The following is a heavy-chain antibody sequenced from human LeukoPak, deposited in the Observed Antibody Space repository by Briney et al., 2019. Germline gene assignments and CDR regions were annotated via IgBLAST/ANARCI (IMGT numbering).Heavy chain of an antibody. D-gene: IGHD4-17*01. CDR2: INPDGSNT. CDR1: GFTFRSYW. J-gene: IGHJ4*02. CDR3: VKKGQADDYGNPD. V-gene: IGHV3-74*01. Sequence: GGSLRLSCAASGFTFRSYWMHWVRQAPGKGLVWVSRINPDGSNTIYADSVKGRFTISRDNSKNTLHLQMNNLRADDTAIYYCVKKGQADDYGNPDWGQGALVTVSP.